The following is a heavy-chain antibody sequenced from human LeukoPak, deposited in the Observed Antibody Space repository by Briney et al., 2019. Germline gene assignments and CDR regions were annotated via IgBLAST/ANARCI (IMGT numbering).Heavy chain of an antibody. D-gene: IGHD6-13*01. CDR2: IYYSGST. Sequence: PSETLSLTCTVSGGSISSYYWSWIRQPPGKGLEWIGYIYYSGSTNYNPSLKSRVTISVDTSKNQFSLKLSSVTAADTAVYYCAREYSSSWYAFFDYWGQGTLVTVSS. V-gene: IGHV4-59*01. CDR3: AREYSSSWYAFFDY. J-gene: IGHJ4*02. CDR1: GGSISSYY.